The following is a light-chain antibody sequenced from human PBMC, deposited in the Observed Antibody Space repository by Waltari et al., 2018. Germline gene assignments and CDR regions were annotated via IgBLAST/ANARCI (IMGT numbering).Light chain of an antibody. CDR1: TSNIGRNY. CDR3: VTWDGSLTAWV. Sequence: QSVLTQPPSASGTPGQRVTISCSGSTSNIGRNYVYWYQQFPGTAPKLLVYRNNERPSGVPDRISGSKSGTSASLAISGLRSEDEADYYCVTWDGSLTAWVFGGGTKVTVL. J-gene: IGLJ3*02. CDR2: RNN. V-gene: IGLV1-47*01.